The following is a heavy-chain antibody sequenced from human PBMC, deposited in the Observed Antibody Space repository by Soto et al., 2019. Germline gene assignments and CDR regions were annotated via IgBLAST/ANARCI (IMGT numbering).Heavy chain of an antibody. CDR3: ARGHFGRYFDY. V-gene: IGHV4-34*01. J-gene: IGHJ4*02. D-gene: IGHD3-10*01. CDR2: INHSGST. CDR1: GGSFSGYY. Sequence: SETLSLTCAVYGGSFSGYYWSWIRQPPGKGLEWIGEINHSGSTNYNPSLKSRVTISVDTSKNQFSLKLSSVTAADTVVYYCARGHFGRYFDYWGQGTLVTVSS.